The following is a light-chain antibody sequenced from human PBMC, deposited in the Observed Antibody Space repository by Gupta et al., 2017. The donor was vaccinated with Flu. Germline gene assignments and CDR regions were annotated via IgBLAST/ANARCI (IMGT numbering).Light chain of an antibody. CDR2: EVS. J-gene: IGLJ1*01. CDR1: SNDVSGYNN. CDR3: NSYSSNSALYV. V-gene: IGLV2-14*01. Sequence: QSALTQPASVSGSPGQSLSISCIVTSNDVSGYNNVSWYQQYPGKAPELMIYEVSNRPSGVSNRFSGSKSGNTASLTISGLQGEDEADYYCNSYSSNSALYVFGSGTKVTVL.